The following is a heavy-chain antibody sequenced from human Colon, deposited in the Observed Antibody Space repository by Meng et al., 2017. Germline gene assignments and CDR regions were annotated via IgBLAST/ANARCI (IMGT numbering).Heavy chain of an antibody. CDR3: ARDHGTGLDY. J-gene: IGHJ4*02. Sequence: GESLKISCAASGFTFSDYYMTWIRQAPGKGLEWVSHISSSGKNIDYADSVKGRFTISRDNANNSLYLQMDSLTADDTAIYYCARDHGTGLDYWGQG. CDR1: GFTFSDYY. V-gene: IGHV3-11*01. CDR2: ISSSGKNI. D-gene: IGHD3/OR15-3a*01.